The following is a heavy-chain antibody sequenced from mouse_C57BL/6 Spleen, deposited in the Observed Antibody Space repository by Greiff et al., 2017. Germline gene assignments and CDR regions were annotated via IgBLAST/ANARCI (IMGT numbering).Heavy chain of an antibody. Sequence: VKLMESGPGLVQPSQSLSITCTVSGFSLTSYGVHWVRQSPGKGLEWLGVIWSGGSTDYYAAFISRLSIIKDNSKSQFLFKMSSLQADDSAIYCCARDGREYYFDYWGQGTTLTVSS. CDR2: IWSGGST. J-gene: IGHJ2*01. V-gene: IGHV2-2*01. D-gene: IGHD1-1*01. CDR1: GFSLTSYG. CDR3: ARDGREYYFDY.